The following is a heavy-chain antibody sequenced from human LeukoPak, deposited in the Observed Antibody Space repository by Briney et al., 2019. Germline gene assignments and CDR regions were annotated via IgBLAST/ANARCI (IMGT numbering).Heavy chain of an antibody. V-gene: IGHV5-10-1*01. J-gene: IGHJ4*02. Sequence: GESLKISCKVGYSFPSYWITWVRQVPGKGLEWMGRIAPSDSYTNYNPSFEGHVTMSVEKSITTVYLQWSSLKASDTAMYYCARLSDFWSGYYLDYWGQGTLVTVSS. CDR2: IAPSDSYT. D-gene: IGHD3-3*01. CDR1: GYSFPSYW. CDR3: ARLSDFWSGYYLDY.